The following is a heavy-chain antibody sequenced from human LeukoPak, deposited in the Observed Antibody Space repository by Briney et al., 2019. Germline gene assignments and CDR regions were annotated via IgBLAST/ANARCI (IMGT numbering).Heavy chain of an antibody. V-gene: IGHV4-31*03. CDR2: IYDSGTI. CDR3: ARTAGGDPYFDY. D-gene: IGHD4-17*01. Sequence: SETLSLTCTVSGGSIGSDTDYWSWIRQHPEKGLEWIGYIYDSGTIYYNPSLQSRVSISVDPSKTQFSLRVNSVTAADTAVYYCARTAGGDPYFDYWGRGTLVTVSS. J-gene: IGHJ4*02. CDR1: GGSIGSDTDY.